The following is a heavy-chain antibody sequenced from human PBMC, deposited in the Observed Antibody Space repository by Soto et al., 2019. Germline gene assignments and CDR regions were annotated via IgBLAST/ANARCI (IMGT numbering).Heavy chain of an antibody. CDR1: GGSVSGGSYY. CDR3: ARDPAILTGSGWFDP. D-gene: IGHD3-9*01. J-gene: IGHJ5*02. Sequence: SETLSLTCTVSGGSVSGGSYYWSWIRQPPGKGLEWIGYIYYSGSTNYNPSLKSRVTISVDTSKNQFSLKLSSVTAADTAVYYCARDPAILTGSGWFDPWGQGTLVTVSS. V-gene: IGHV4-61*01. CDR2: IYYSGST.